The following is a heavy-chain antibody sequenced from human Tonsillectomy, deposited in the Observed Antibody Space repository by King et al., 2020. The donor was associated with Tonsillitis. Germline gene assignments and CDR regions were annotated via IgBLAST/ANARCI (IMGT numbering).Heavy chain of an antibody. V-gene: IGHV5-51*03. D-gene: IGHD4-17*01. J-gene: IGHJ4*02. Sequence: VQLVESGAEVKKPGASLKISCKGSGYSITSDWNGWVRQMPGKGLEGMGIFYPCNSDTSYSPSFQGQVTISADTSISTAYLQWSCLKASDTAMSYCAGLTVTTPGYDLDYGGQGPLVTVSS. CDR1: GYSITSDW. CDR2: FYPCNSDT. CDR3: AGLTVTTPGYDLDY.